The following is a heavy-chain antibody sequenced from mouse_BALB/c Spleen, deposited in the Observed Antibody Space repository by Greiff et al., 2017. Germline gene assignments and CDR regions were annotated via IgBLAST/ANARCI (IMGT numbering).Heavy chain of an antibody. CDR1: GYTFTSYW. D-gene: IGHD2-4*01. J-gene: IGHJ3*01. CDR2: INPSNGRT. CDR3: ARSYYDYDSGKAWFAY. V-gene: IGHV1S81*02. Sequence: QVQLQQPGAELVKPGASVKLSCKASGYTFTSYWMHWVKQRPGQGLEWIGEINPSNGRTNYNEKFKSKATLTVDKSSSTAYMQLSSLTSEDSAVYYCARSYYDYDSGKAWFAYWGQGTLVTVSA.